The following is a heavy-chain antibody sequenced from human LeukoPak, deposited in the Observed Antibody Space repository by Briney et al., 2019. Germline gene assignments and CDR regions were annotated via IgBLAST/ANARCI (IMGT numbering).Heavy chain of an antibody. J-gene: IGHJ2*01. V-gene: IGHV4-4*02. D-gene: IGHD5-24*01. CDR1: GGSISSSHW. CDR2: IYHRGST. CDR3: ARDQMTRSWYFDL. Sequence: PSGTLSLTCDVSGGSISSSHWWTWVRQPPGKGLEWIGEIYHRGSTDYNPSLKSRDTISLDTSKNQFSLKLTSVTAADTAVYYCARDQMTRSWYFDLWGRGTLVTVSS.